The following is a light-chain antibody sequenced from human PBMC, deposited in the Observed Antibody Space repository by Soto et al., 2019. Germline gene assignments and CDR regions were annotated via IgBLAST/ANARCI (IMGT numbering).Light chain of an antibody. J-gene: IGLJ1*01. V-gene: IGLV2-11*01. CDR3: CSYAGSYTYV. CDR1: SSDIGAYDY. Sequence: QSALTQPASVSGSPGQSITISCTGTSSDIGAYDYVSWYQQYPGRVPKLMIYDVSKRPSGVPDRFSGSKSGNTASLTISGLQAEDEADYYCCSYAGSYTYVFGTGTKLTVL. CDR2: DVS.